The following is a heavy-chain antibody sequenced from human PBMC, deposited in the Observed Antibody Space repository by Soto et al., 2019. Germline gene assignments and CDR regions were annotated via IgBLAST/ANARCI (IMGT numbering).Heavy chain of an antibody. D-gene: IGHD5-18*01. V-gene: IGHV3-7*01. J-gene: IGHJ4*02. CDR3: ERVVRGYSYGPVDY. CDR2: IREDGSEK. Sequence: EVQLVESGGGLVQPGGSLRLSCAASGFTFSNYCMSWVRQAPGKGLEWVANIREDGSEKYYVDSVKGRFTISRDNAKNSMYLQMNSLRAEDTAVYYCERVVRGYSYGPVDYWGQGNLVTVSS. CDR1: GFTFSNYC.